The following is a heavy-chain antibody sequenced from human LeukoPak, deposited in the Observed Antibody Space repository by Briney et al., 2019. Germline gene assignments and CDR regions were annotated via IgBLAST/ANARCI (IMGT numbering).Heavy chain of an antibody. V-gene: IGHV3-7*01. CDR2: IKQDGSVE. D-gene: IGHD3-3*01. Sequence: GGSLRLSCVASGFTFENYWMHWVRQAPGKGPEWVANIKQDGSVEHYLDSVKGRFTISRDNAKNSLILQMNSLRAEDTAVYYCARWAGFIDFWGQGTLVTVSS. CDR3: ARWAGFIDF. CDR1: GFTFENYW. J-gene: IGHJ4*02.